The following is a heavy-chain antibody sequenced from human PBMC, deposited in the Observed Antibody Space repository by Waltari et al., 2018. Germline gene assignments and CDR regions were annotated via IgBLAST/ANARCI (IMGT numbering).Heavy chain of an antibody. CDR3: ARGSTGYVRVWDS. J-gene: IGHJ4*02. CDR1: GFSFRAYW. D-gene: IGHD2-2*01. Sequence: EVQLMESGGGLVQPGGSLRLSCAASGFSFRAYWMTWVRQAPGKGREWVANIKYDGSATYHADSVNGRFSISRDNAKNSLYLQMNSVSADDTAIYYCARGSTGYVRVWDSWGQGTMVTVSS. V-gene: IGHV3-7*03. CDR2: IKYDGSAT.